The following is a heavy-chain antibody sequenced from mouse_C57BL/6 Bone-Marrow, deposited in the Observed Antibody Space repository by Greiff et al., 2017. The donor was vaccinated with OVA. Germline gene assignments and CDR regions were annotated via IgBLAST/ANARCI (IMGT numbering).Heavy chain of an antibody. D-gene: IGHD3-3*01. CDR1: GYSITSGYD. V-gene: IGHV3-1*01. CDR2: ISYSGST. CDR3: ARGAELGGYAMDY. J-gene: IGHJ4*01. Sequence: EVKVEESGPGMVKPSQSLSLTCTVTGYSITSGYDWHWIRHFPGNKLEWMGYISYSGSTNYTPSLKSRISITNDTTKNHLYLKLNSVTTEDTATYYCARGAELGGYAMDYWGKGTSVTVSS.